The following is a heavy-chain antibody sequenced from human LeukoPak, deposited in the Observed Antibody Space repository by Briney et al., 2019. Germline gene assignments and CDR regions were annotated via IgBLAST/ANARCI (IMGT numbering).Heavy chain of an antibody. CDR2: LSGYNGNT. V-gene: IGHV1-18*01. J-gene: IGHJ4*02. Sequence: GASVKVSCKASGYTFTSYGISWVRQAPAQGLEWMGWLSGYNGNTNYAQKFQDRVVMTTDTSTSTVYMELRSLRSDDTAVYYCARDSSSWLHGHWGQGTLVTVSS. CDR1: GYTFTSYG. D-gene: IGHD6-13*01. CDR3: ARDSSSWLHGH.